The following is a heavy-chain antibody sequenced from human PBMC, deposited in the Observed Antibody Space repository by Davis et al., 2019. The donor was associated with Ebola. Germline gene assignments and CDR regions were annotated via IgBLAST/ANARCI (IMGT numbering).Heavy chain of an antibody. V-gene: IGHV1-69*13. CDR2: IIPILGTT. D-gene: IGHD3-3*01. CDR3: ARGGGDILRLPGEYYFDY. CDR1: GGIFSTSD. J-gene: IGHJ4*02. Sequence: SVKVSCKASGGIFSTSDISWVRQAPGQGLEWMGGIIPILGTTNYAQNFQGRVTITADESTSTAYMELSSLRSEETAVYYCARGGGDILRLPGEYYFDYWGQGTLVTVSS.